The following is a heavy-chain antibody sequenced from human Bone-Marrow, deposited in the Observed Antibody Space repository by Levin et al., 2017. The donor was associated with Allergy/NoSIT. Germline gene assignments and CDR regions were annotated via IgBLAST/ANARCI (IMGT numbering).Heavy chain of an antibody. CDR2: FYPGDSTS. J-gene: IGHJ5*01. V-gene: IGHV5-51*01. D-gene: IGHD4-11*01. CDR1: GYSFTTYW. CDR3: ARAHPDPYSNFASPLWFDS. Sequence: GESLKISCQGSGYSFTTYWIGWVRQMPGKGLEWMGIFYPGDSTSRYSPSFRGQVTMSADESINTAYLQWSALKASDTAIYYCARAHPDPYSNFASPLWFDSWGQGTLVTVSS.